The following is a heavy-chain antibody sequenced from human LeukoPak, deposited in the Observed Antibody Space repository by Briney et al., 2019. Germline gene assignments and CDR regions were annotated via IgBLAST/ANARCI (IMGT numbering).Heavy chain of an antibody. CDR1: GFTFSSYS. D-gene: IGHD6-13*01. CDR2: ISSSSSYI. CDR3: ACGIAAAGGDYFDY. Sequence: GGSLRLSCAASGFTFSSYSMNWVRQAPGKGLEWVSSISSSSSYIYYADSVKGRFTISRDNAKNSLYLQMNSLRAKDTAVYYCACGIAAAGGDYFDYWGQGTLVTVSS. V-gene: IGHV3-21*01. J-gene: IGHJ4*02.